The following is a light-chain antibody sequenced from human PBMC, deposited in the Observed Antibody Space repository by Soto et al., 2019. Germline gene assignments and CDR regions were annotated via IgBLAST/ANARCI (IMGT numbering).Light chain of an antibody. V-gene: IGKV1-5*03. CDR1: QIIRKW. J-gene: IGKJ1*01. Sequence: DIQMTQAPSTLSASIGDRVTLTCRSSQIIRKWLAWYQQKPGKIPKLLIYETSTLESGVPSRVSGSGFGKEFPLTISRRQPDDFATYYCQQYYRYPWTFGQGTKVEI. CDR3: QQYYRYPWT. CDR2: ETS.